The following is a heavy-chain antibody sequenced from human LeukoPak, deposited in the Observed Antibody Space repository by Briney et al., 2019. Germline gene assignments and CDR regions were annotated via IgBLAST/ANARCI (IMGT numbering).Heavy chain of an antibody. CDR2: INPSSGGT. J-gene: IGHJ4*02. D-gene: IGHD2-2*01. CDR3: ASGVVDSPNDY. V-gene: IGHV1-2*02. Sequence: ASVKVSCKASGYTFTGYYMHWVRQAPGQGLEWMGWINPSSGGTNYAQKFQGRATMTRDTSISTAYMELSRLRSDDTAVYYCASGVVDSPNDYWGQGTLVTVSS. CDR1: GYTFTGYY.